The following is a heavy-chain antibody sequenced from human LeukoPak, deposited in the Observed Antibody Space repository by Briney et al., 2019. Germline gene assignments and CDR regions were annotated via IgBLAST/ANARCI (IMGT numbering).Heavy chain of an antibody. V-gene: IGHV1-46*01. CDR3: ARRGGLGIAAAGTEFDY. Sequence: ASVKVSCKASGYTFTSYYMHWVRHPPGQGLEWMGIINPSGGSTSYAQKFQGRVTMTRDTSTSTVYMELSSLRSEDTAVYYCARRGGLGIAAAGTEFDYWGQGTLVTVSS. CDR2: INPSGGST. J-gene: IGHJ4*02. CDR1: GYTFTSYY. D-gene: IGHD6-13*01.